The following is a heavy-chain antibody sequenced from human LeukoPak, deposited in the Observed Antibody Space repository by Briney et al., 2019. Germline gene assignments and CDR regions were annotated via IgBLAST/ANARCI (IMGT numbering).Heavy chain of an antibody. D-gene: IGHD3-10*01. Sequence: TGGSLRPSCAGSGFTFSNYAVSWVRQAPGKGLEWVSGMTGRAGNTYYADSVKGRFTISRDNSKNTVYLQMNSLRAEDTALYFCAKDKIVGDGRWDFDYWGQGTLVTVSS. V-gene: IGHV3-23*01. CDR1: GFTFSNYA. J-gene: IGHJ4*02. CDR3: AKDKIVGDGRWDFDY. CDR2: MTGRAGNT.